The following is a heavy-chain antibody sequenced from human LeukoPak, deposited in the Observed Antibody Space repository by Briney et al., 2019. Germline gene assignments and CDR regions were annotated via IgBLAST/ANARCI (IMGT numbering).Heavy chain of an antibody. CDR3: AREPMYAALNY. D-gene: IGHD2-15*01. J-gene: IGHJ4*01. Sequence: GGSLRLSCAASGFTFSSYAMHWVRQAPGKGLEWVAVISYDGSNKYYADSVKGRFTISRDNSKNTLYLQMNSLRAEDTAVYYCAREPMYAALNYWGHVTLVTVS. CDR2: ISYDGSNK. V-gene: IGHV3-30*04. CDR1: GFTFSSYA.